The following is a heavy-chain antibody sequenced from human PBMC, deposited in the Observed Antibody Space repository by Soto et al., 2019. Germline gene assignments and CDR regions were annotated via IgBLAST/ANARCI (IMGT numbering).Heavy chain of an antibody. Sequence: PSETLSLTCTFSGGSISGGGYYWSWIPQHPGKGLEWIGYIYYSGSTYYNPYLKSRVTISVDTSKNHCSLKLSSVTAADTAVYYCARDRGYGDEYYFDYWGHGTLVNVAS. V-gene: IGHV4-31*03. D-gene: IGHD4-17*01. CDR2: IYYSGST. CDR1: GGSISGGGYY. CDR3: ARDRGYGDEYYFDY. J-gene: IGHJ4*01.